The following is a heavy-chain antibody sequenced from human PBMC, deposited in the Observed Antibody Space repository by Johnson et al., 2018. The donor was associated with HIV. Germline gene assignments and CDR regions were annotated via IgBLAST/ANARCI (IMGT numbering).Heavy chain of an antibody. CDR1: GFTFDDYA. Sequence: VQLVESGGGLVQPGRSLRLSCAASGFTFDDYAMHWVRQAPGKGLEWVSAISGSGGSTYYADSVKGRFTISRDNSKNTLYLQMSSLRTEDAGVYYCTTEGDAFDIWGQGTMVTVSS. CDR2: ISGSGGST. J-gene: IGHJ3*02. V-gene: IGHV3-23*04. CDR3: TTEGDAFDI.